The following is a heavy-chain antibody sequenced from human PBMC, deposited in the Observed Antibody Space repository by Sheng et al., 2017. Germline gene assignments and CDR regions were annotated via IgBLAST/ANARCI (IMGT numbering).Heavy chain of an antibody. CDR2: IIPILGIA. CDR3: AREFETPGYSGYELFDY. V-gene: IGHV1-69*08. D-gene: IGHD5-12*01. Sequence: QVQLVQSGAEVKKPGSSVKVSCKASGGTFSSYTISWVRQAPGQGLEWMGRIIPILGIANYAQKFQGRVTITADKSTSTAYMELSSLRSEDTAVYYCAREFETPGYSGYELFDYWGQGTLVTVSS. CDR1: GGTFSSYT. J-gene: IGHJ4*02.